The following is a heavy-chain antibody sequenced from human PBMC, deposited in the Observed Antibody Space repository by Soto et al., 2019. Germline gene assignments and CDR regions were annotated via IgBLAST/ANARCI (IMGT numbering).Heavy chain of an antibody. D-gene: IGHD3-3*01. CDR2: ISYDGSNK. Sequence: PXGSMKLSCAASGVTFSSYAMHWVRQAPGKGLEWVAVISYDGSNKYYADSVKGRFTISRDNSKNTLYLQMNSLRAEDTAVYYCARVGIFGVVTYDFWGQGNLVTVSS. CDR1: GVTFSSYA. V-gene: IGHV3-30-3*01. CDR3: ARVGIFGVVTYDF. J-gene: IGHJ4*02.